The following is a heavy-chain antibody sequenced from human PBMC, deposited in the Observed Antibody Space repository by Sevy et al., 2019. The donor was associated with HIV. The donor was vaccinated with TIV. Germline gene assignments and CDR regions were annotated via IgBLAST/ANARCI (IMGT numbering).Heavy chain of an antibody. CDR3: ARSPPVVVVPGAPSWFDP. D-gene: IGHD2-2*01. V-gene: IGHV4-34*01. Sequence: SETLSLTCAVHDGSFSGYYWNWIRQLPGKGLEWIGEINESGITYYNPSLKSRVTISVDTSKKQFPLTLNSVTAADTAVYFCARSPPVVVVPGAPSWFDPWGQGTLVTVSS. J-gene: IGHJ5*02. CDR1: DGSFSGYY. CDR2: INESGIT.